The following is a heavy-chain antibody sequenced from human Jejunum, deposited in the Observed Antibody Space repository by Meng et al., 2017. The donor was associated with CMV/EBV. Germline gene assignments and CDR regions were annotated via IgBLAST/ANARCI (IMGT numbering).Heavy chain of an antibody. D-gene: IGHD2-2*01. V-gene: IGHV4-4*07. J-gene: IGHJ4*02. CDR2: IHTSGTT. CDR1: DGSISSYY. Sequence: GQLQKPVPGLVKPSEPLSLTCTVSDGSISSYYWSWIRQSAGKGLEWIGRIHTSGTTNYNPSLKSRVTLSLDTSKDQFSLKLTSVTAADTAVYYCAREKSSCTSSTCYGVDSWGQGTLVTVSS. CDR3: AREKSSCTSSTCYGVDS.